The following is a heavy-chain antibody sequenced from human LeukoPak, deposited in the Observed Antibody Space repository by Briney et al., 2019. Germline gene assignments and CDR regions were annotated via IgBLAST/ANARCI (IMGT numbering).Heavy chain of an antibody. Sequence: PGGSLRLSCAASGFTFSSYAMSWVRQAPGKGLEWVSAISGSGGSTYYADSVKGRFTISRDNSKNTLHLQMNSLRAEDTAVYYCAKDERDYGDLFDYWGQGTLVTVSS. J-gene: IGHJ4*02. CDR2: ISGSGGST. D-gene: IGHD4-17*01. CDR3: AKDERDYGDLFDY. CDR1: GFTFSSYA. V-gene: IGHV3-23*01.